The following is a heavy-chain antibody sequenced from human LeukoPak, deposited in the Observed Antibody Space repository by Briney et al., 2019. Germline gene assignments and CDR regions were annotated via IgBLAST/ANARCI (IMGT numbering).Heavy chain of an antibody. D-gene: IGHD2-21*02. CDR1: GFTFSTYA. Sequence: GGSLRLSCAASGFTFSTYAMGWVRQAPGQGLEWVASIKGGGGDPFYADSVRGRFTISRDKSKNTLYLQLNSLSAEDTAVYFCAQGGHDFNPFYNWGQGTLVTVSS. CDR3: AQGGHDFNPFYN. V-gene: IGHV3-23*01. CDR2: IKGGGGDP. J-gene: IGHJ4*02.